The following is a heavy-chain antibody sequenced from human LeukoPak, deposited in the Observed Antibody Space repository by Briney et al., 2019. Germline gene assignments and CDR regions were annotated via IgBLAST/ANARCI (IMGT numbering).Heavy chain of an antibody. CDR1: GGSISSSSYY. CDR2: IYYSGST. D-gene: IGHD3-9*01. J-gene: IGHJ5*02. Sequence: PSETLSLTCTVSGGSISSSSYYWGWIRQPPGKGLEWIGSIYYSGSTYYNPSLKRRVTISVDTSKNQFSLKLSSVTAADTAVYYCARLLYYDILTGYPNWFDPWGQGTLVTVSS. V-gene: IGHV4-39*01. CDR3: ARLLYYDILTGYPNWFDP.